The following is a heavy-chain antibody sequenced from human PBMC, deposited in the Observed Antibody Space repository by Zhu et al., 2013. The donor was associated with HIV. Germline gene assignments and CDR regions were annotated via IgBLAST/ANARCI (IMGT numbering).Heavy chain of an antibody. D-gene: IGHD6-13*01. J-gene: IGHJ5*02. V-gene: IGHV3-23*01. CDR2: ISSGTEIT. CDR3: AREYSSSWYPGGGGVRP. CDR1: GFTFSSYA. Sequence: EVQLLESGGGLVQPGGSLRLSCTASGFTFSSYAMSWVRQAPGKGLEWVSGISSGTEITYYADSVEGRFTISRDNSKNTLYLQMNSLRAEDTAVYYCAREYSSSWYPGGGGVRPWGQGTLVTVSS.